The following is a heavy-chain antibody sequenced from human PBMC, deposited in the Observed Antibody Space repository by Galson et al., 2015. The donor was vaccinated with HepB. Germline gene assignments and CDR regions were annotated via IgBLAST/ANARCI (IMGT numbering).Heavy chain of an antibody. V-gene: IGHV1-8*01. CDR3: ARGCGFLEWLPSTHYYYYMDV. Sequence: SVKVSCKASGYTFTSYDINWVRQATGQGLEWMGWMNPNSGNTGYAQKFQGRVTMTRNTSISTAYMELSSLRSEDTAVYYCARGCGFLEWLPSTHYYYYMDVWGKGTTVTVSS. D-gene: IGHD3-3*01. CDR1: GYTFTSYD. CDR2: MNPNSGNT. J-gene: IGHJ6*03.